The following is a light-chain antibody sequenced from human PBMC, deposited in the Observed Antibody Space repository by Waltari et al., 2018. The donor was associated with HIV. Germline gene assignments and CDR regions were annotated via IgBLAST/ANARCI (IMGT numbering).Light chain of an antibody. J-gene: IGLJ2*01. Sequence: QSVLTQPPSVSAAPGQKVTISCSGSSPHIGNNYVSWYQQLPGTAPKLLIYDNNKRPSGIPDRFSGSKSGTSATLGITGLQTGDEADYYCGTWDSSLSAEFGGGTKLTVL. CDR2: DNN. CDR3: GTWDSSLSAE. CDR1: SPHIGNNY. V-gene: IGLV1-51*01.